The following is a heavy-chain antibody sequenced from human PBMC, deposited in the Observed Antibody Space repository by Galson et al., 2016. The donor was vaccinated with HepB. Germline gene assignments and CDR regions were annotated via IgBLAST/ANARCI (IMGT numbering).Heavy chain of an antibody. D-gene: IGHD3-10*01. CDR2: MNSDGSRT. Sequence: SLRLSCAASGFMLSKYWMHWVRQPPGKGLVWVSRMNSDGSRTDYADSVKGRFTISRDNAKNTLYLQMNRLRAEDTAVYYCVRVGVGYDLYYIMGDRYYGMDVWGQGTTVTVSS. J-gene: IGHJ6*02. V-gene: IGHV3-74*01. CDR1: GFMLSKYW. CDR3: VRVGVGYDLYYIMGDRYYGMDV.